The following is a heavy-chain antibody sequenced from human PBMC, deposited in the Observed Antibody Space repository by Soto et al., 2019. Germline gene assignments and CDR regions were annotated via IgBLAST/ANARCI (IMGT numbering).Heavy chain of an antibody. CDR3: ARDHDYSNYIDY. V-gene: IGHV3-48*03. Sequence: GSLRLSCAASGFTFSSYEMNWVRQAPGKGLEWVSYISSSGSTIYYADSVKGRFTISRDNAKNSLYLQMNSLRAEDTAVYYCARDHDYSNYIDYWGQGTLVTVSS. CDR2: ISSSGSTI. J-gene: IGHJ4*02. D-gene: IGHD4-4*01. CDR1: GFTFSSYE.